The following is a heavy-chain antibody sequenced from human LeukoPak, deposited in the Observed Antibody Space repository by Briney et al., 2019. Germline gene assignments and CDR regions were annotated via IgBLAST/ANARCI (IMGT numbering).Heavy chain of an antibody. J-gene: IGHJ4*02. CDR3: ARMYYYDSSGPPADY. Sequence: ASVKVSCKASGYTFTGYYMHWVRQAPGQGLEWMGWLNPNSGGTNYAQKFQGRVTMTRDASISTAYMELSRLRSDDTAVYYCARMYYYDSSGPPADYWGQGTLVTVSS. V-gene: IGHV1-2*02. CDR1: GYTFTGYY. D-gene: IGHD3-22*01. CDR2: LNPNSGGT.